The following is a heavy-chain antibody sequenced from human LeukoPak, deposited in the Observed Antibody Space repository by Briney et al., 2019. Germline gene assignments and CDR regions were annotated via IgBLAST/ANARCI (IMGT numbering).Heavy chain of an antibody. CDR3: AKDICDSTSCYIWFDP. CDR1: GLTFSSYA. Sequence: GGSLRLSCAASGLTFSSYAMHWVRQAPGKGLEWVAVIWNDVSNKYYTDSVKGRFTISRDNSKNMLYLQMNSLRAEDTAVYYCAKDICDSTSCYIWFDPWGQGTLVTVSS. CDR2: IWNDVSNK. D-gene: IGHD2-2*02. J-gene: IGHJ5*02. V-gene: IGHV3-33*03.